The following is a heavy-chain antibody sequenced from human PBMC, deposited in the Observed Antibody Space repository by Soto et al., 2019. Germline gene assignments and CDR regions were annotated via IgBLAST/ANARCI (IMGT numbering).Heavy chain of an antibody. CDR1: GGSISSGGYY. V-gene: IGHV4-31*03. J-gene: IGHJ4*02. CDR2: IYYSGST. D-gene: IGHD6-19*01. Sequence: QVQLQESGPGLVKPSQTLSLTCTVSGGSISSGGYYWSWIRQHPGKGLEWIGYIYYSGSTYYNPSLKSRVTIAVDTSKKQIALKLRSVTAADTAVYYCARVGSSTVAGNRGIDYWGQGTLVTVSS. CDR3: ARVGSSTVAGNRGIDY.